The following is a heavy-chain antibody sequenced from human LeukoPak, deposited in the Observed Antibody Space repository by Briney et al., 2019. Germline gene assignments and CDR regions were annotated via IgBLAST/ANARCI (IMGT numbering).Heavy chain of an antibody. D-gene: IGHD3-9*01. J-gene: IGHJ5*02. CDR2: ISAYNGNT. CDR1: GYTFTSYG. V-gene: IGHV1-18*04. CDR3: ARVKRYGPNWFDP. Sequence: ASVKVSCKASGYTFTSYGISWVRQAPGQGLEWMGWISAYNGNTNYAQKLQGRVTMTTDTSTSTAYVELRSLRSDDTAVYYCARVKRYGPNWFDPWGQGTLVTVSS.